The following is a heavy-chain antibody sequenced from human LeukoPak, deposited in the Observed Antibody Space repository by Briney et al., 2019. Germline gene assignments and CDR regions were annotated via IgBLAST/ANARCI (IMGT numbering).Heavy chain of an antibody. CDR2: ILSTGTT. CDR1: GFPFSASA. CDR3: ATVKYDYGDPVGWFDP. J-gene: IGHJ5*02. Sequence: GGSLRLSCAASGFPFSASAMTWVRQAPGGGLEWVSHILSTGTTYYADSVRGRFTISRDNSKNTLYLLMTSLRADDTAVYYCATVKYDYGDPVGWFDPWGLGTLVTVSS. V-gene: IGHV3-23*01. D-gene: IGHD4-17*01.